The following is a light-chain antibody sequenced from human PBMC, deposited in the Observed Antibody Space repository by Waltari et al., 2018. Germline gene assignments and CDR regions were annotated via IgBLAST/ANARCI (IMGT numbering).Light chain of an antibody. CDR2: GDT. V-gene: IGLV1-40*01. J-gene: IGLJ2*01. CDR1: SSNIGAGYE. CDR3: QSYDTSLNVI. Sequence: QSVLTQPPSVSGAPGERVTISCTGSSSNIGAGYEVPWYHQFPGSAPRFLVYGDTRRPSGVPDRFSGSKSGTSASLAITGLQAEDEAVYYCQSYDTSLNVIFGGGTKVTVV.